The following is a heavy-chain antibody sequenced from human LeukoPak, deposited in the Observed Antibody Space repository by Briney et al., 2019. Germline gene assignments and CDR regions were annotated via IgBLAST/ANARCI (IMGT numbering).Heavy chain of an antibody. Sequence: SQTLSLTCAISGVSFSGNSAAYNCIRQSPSRGLEWLGRTYYRSKWYNDYAVSVKSRITINADTSKNQLSLQLNSVTPDDTAVYYCARGGQGDGYSADEAFDFWGQGTMVTVSS. D-gene: IGHD5-24*01. CDR2: TYYRSKWYN. CDR1: GVSFSGNSAA. CDR3: ARGGQGDGYSADEAFDF. V-gene: IGHV6-1*01. J-gene: IGHJ3*01.